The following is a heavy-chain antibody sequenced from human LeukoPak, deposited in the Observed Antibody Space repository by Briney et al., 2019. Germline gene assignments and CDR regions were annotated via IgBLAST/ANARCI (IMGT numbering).Heavy chain of an antibody. CDR2: ISSSSSYI. CDR3: ARVATETVDIVATIGS. J-gene: IGHJ4*02. D-gene: IGHD5-12*01. Sequence: GGSLRLSCAASGFTFSSYSMNWVRQAPGKGLEWVSSISSSSSYIYYVDSVKGRFTISRDNAKNSLYLQMNSLRAEDTAVYYCARVATETVDIVATIGSWGQGTLVTVSS. CDR1: GFTFSSYS. V-gene: IGHV3-21*01.